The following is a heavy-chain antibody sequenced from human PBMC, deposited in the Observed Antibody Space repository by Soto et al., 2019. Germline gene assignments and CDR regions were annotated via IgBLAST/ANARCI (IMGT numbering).Heavy chain of an antibody. CDR1: GGSFSPYQ. Sequence: QVQLQQWGAGLLKPSETLSLTCAVYGGSFSPYQWSWIRQPPGKGLEWIGGILHSGNTKYNPSLKSRVTISVDTSKKQCSLKLTSLTAADPAVYYCARGTKPARRVSLPHDFARWGQGTLVAVSS. D-gene: IGHD6-6*01. V-gene: IGHV4-34*01. CDR3: ARGTKPARRVSLPHDFAR. CDR2: ILHSGNT. J-gene: IGHJ4*02.